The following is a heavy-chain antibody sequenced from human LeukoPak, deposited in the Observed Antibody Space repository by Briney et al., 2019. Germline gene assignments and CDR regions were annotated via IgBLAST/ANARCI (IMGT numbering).Heavy chain of an antibody. Sequence: GASVKVSCKASGYTFTSYYMHWVRQAPGQGLEWMGWISAYNGNTNYAQKLQGRVTMTTDTSTSTAYMELRSLRSDDTAVYYCARASEYDFWSGYYNGAIDYWGQGTLVTVSS. CDR3: ARASEYDFWSGYYNGAIDY. CDR2: ISAYNGNT. CDR1: GYTFTSYY. J-gene: IGHJ4*02. D-gene: IGHD3-3*01. V-gene: IGHV1-18*04.